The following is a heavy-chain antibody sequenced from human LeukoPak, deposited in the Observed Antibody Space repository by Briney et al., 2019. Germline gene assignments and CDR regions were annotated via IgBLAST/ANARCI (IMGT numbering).Heavy chain of an antibody. CDR3: AKRQDYYGSGSYYNLLDY. CDR2: ISYDGSNK. V-gene: IGHV3-30*18. CDR1: GFTFSSYG. D-gene: IGHD3-10*01. J-gene: IGHJ4*02. Sequence: PGGSLRLSWAASGFTFSSYGMHWVRQAPVKGLEWVAVISYDGSNKYYADSVKGRFTISRDSSKNTLYLQMNSLRAEDTAVYYCAKRQDYYGSGSYYNLLDYWGQGTLVTVSS.